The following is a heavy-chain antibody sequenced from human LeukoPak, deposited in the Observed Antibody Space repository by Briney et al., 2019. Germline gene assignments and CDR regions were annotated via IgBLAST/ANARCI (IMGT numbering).Heavy chain of an antibody. Sequence: PGGSLRLSCTASGFTVSSNYMSWVRQAPGKGLEWVSVIYSSGSASYAASVKGRFTISTENSKNTLYLQVMSRIAADATVYYYGRDRSVPADKSSRRGIYYSGMDVWGQGTTVTVSS. J-gene: IGHJ6*02. CDR1: GFTVSSNY. CDR3: GRDRSVPADKSSRRGIYYSGMDV. V-gene: IGHV3-66*01. CDR2: IYSSGSA. D-gene: IGHD2-2*01.